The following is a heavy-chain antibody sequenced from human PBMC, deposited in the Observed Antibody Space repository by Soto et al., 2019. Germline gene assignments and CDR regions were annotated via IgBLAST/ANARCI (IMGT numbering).Heavy chain of an antibody. D-gene: IGHD2-8*01. Sequence: PSETLSLTCGVSGDSISSVNWWSWVRQSPGKGLEWIGKIYHSGSTNFNPSLQSRVTMSVDKSKNEFSLQLTSVTAADAAVYYCATFSGFFTISPFDAWGQGILVTVSS. J-gene: IGHJ5*02. CDR3: ATFSGFFTISPFDA. V-gene: IGHV4-4*02. CDR2: IYHSGST. CDR1: GDSISSVNW.